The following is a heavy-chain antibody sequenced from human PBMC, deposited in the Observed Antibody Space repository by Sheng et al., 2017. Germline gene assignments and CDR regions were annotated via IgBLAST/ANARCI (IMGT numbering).Heavy chain of an antibody. Sequence: EVQLVESGGGLVKPGGSLRLSCAASGFTFSNAWMSWVRQAPGKGLEWVGRIKSKTDGGTTDYAAPVKGRFTISRDDSKNTLYLQMNSLKTEDTAVYYCTTYGDYEGATFDYWGQGTLVTVSS. D-gene: IGHD4-17*01. CDR3: TTYGDYEGATFDY. J-gene: IGHJ4*02. V-gene: IGHV3-15*01. CDR1: GFTFSNAW. CDR2: IKSKTDGGTT.